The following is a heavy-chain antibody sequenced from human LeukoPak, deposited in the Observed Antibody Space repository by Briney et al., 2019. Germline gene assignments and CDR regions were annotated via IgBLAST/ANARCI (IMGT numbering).Heavy chain of an antibody. V-gene: IGHV3-23*01. CDR1: GLTLSSFD. CDR3: AKVDYDFRSGYYFH. D-gene: IGHD3-3*01. CDR2: ISNIGGST. Sequence: GGSLRLSCADPGLTLSSFDMSWVRQAPGKGLEWVSSISNIGGSTYYADSVKGRFTISRDNSKNMVYLQMNSLRVEDTAVYYCAKVDYDFRSGYYFHWGQGTLVSVSS. J-gene: IGHJ4*02.